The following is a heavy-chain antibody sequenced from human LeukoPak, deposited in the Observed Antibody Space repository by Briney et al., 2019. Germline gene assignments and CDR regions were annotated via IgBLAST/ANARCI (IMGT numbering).Heavy chain of an antibody. CDR2: IHPSGGST. V-gene: IGHV1-46*01. CDR1: GYTFTSYY. Sequence: ASVKVSCKASGYTFTSYYMHWVRQAPGQGLEWMGIIHPSGGSTSYAQKFQGRVTMTRDTSTSTVYMELSSLRSEDTAVYYCASGNIRGYRGYDLDYFDYWGQGTLVTVSS. J-gene: IGHJ4*02. D-gene: IGHD5-12*01. CDR3: ASGNIRGYRGYDLDYFDY.